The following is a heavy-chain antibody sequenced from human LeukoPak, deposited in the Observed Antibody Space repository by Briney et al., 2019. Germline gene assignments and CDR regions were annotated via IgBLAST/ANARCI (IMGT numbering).Heavy chain of an antibody. Sequence: PSETLSLTCTVSGGPITGHYWGWIRQPPGKGLEWIGYIHYTGSTNYNPSLNSRITMSVDTPNNQFSLRLTSVTATDTAVYYCARLHALGAEEFDPWGQGALVTVSS. D-gene: IGHD3-16*01. CDR2: IHYTGST. J-gene: IGHJ5*02. CDR3: ARLHALGAEEFDP. CDR1: GGPITGHY. V-gene: IGHV4-59*11.